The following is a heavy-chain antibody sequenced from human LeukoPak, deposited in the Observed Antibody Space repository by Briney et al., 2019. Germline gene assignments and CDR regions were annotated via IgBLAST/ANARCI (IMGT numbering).Heavy chain of an antibody. V-gene: IGHV3-23*01. Sequence: PGGSLRLSCAASGFTFSSYAMNSVRQAPGKGLEWVSGINDNGGRTYYADAVKGRFTISRDNSKNTLYLQMNSLSAEDTALYYCAKDTRDSAAAASRGYYFDCWGQGTLVSVSS. CDR2: INDNGGRT. J-gene: IGHJ4*02. CDR3: AKDTRDSAAAASRGYYFDC. D-gene: IGHD6-13*01. CDR1: GFTFSSYA.